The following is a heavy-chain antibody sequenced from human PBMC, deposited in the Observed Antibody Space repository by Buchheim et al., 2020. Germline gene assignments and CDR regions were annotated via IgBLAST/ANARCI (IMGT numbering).Heavy chain of an antibody. CDR1: GFSLSDKY. J-gene: IGHJ6*02. CDR2: ISRGGATI. CDR3: ATQKASGYSSSWYDYYGMDV. V-gene: IGHV3-11*01. D-gene: IGHD6-13*01. Sequence: QVQLVESGGGLVKPGGSLRLSCAASGFSLSDKYMSWIRQAPGKGLEWISYISRGGATIYYPDSVKGRFTISRDNAKNPLYLQLNSLRAEDTAVYYCATQKASGYSSSWYDYYGMDVWGQGTT.